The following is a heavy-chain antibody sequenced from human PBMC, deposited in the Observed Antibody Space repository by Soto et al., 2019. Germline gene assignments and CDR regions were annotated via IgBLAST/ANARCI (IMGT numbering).Heavy chain of an antibody. J-gene: IGHJ4*02. D-gene: IGHD1-1*01. CDR3: ARRYGYSFDY. CDR2: IYYSGST. Sequence: SETLSLTCTVSGGSISSGGYYWSWIRQPPGKGLEWIGYIYYSGSTSYNPSLKSRVTISVDTSKNQFSLKLSSVTAADTAVYYCARRYGYSFDYWGQGTLVTVSS. CDR1: GGSISSGGYY. V-gene: IGHV4-61*08.